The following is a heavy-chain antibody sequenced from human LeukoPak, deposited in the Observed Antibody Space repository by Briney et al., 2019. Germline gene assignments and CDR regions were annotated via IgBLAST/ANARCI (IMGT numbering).Heavy chain of an antibody. CDR1: GGTFSSYA. CDR2: IIPIFGTA. V-gene: IGHV1-69*13. Sequence: SVKVSCKASGGTFSSYAISWVRRAPGQGLEWMGGIIPIFGTANYAQKFQGRVTITADESTSTAYMELSSLRSEDTAVYYCARNLMVGSYYYYYMDVWGKGTTVTVSS. J-gene: IGHJ6*03. CDR3: ARNLMVGSYYYYYMDV. D-gene: IGHD2-8*01.